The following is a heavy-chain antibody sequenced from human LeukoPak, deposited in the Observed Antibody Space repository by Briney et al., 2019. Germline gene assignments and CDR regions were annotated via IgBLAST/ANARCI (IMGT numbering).Heavy chain of an antibody. V-gene: IGHV1-2*02. CDR2: INPNTGGT. J-gene: IGHJ4*02. Sequence: ASVKVSCKAFGYTFTGYYMHWVRQAPGQGLEWMGWINPNTGGTNYAQKFQGRVTMTRDTSISTANMELGRLGSDDTAVFYCARDRGGRYYFDYWGQGTLVTVSS. CDR3: ARDRGGRYYFDY. CDR1: GYTFTGYY. D-gene: IGHD3-16*01.